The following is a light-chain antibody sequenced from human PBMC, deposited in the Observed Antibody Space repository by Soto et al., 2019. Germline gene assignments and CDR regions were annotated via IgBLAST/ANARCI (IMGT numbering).Light chain of an antibody. J-gene: IGKJ1*01. CDR3: QQYTNTNNPWM. CDR2: DAS. Sequence: DIQVTQSPRTLSASVGDRVTITCRACLTISTWMAWYQQKPGKAPKLLLSDASTLQSGVASRFSGSGSGTEFTLIISGLQPDDSATYYCQQYTNTNNPWMFGQGTKVDIK. V-gene: IGKV1-5*01. CDR1: LTISTW.